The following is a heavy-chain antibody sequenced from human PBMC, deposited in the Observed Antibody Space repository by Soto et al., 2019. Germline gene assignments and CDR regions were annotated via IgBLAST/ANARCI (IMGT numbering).Heavy chain of an antibody. Sequence: PSETLSLTCTVSGGSISSYYWSWIRQPPGKGLEWIGYIYYSGSTNYNPSLKSRVTISVDTSKNQFSLKLSSVTAADTAVYYCARGLTLRGYYYYYMDVWGKGTTVNVSS. J-gene: IGHJ6*03. CDR1: GGSISSYY. CDR2: IYYSGST. CDR3: ARGLTLRGYYYYYMDV. V-gene: IGHV4-59*01.